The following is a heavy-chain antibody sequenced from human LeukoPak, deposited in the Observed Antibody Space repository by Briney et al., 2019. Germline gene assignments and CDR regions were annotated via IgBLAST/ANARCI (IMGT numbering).Heavy chain of an antibody. CDR1: GGSISSSGYY. CDR2: IDYSGGT. J-gene: IGHJ4*02. CDR3: ARVVERWLRQDYLYYFDY. D-gene: IGHD5-24*01. Sequence: PSETLSLTCTVSGGSISSSGYYWGWVRHPPGKGLEWIGSIDYSGGTFYIPSLKSRITISADTSKNQFSLKLTSVTAADTAVYYCARVVERWLRQDYLYYFDYWGQGTLVTVSS. V-gene: IGHV4-39*07.